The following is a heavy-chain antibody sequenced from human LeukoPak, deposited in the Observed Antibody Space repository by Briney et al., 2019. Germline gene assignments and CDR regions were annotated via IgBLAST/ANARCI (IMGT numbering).Heavy chain of an antibody. CDR3: AKVPWFGGRVLYDAFDI. V-gene: IGHV3-23*01. CDR2: ISGRGGST. D-gene: IGHD3-10*01. CDR1: GFTFSSYA. Sequence: GGSLRLSCAASGFTFSSYAMSWVRQAPGKGLEWVSAISGRGGSTYYADSVKGRFTISRDNSKNTLYLQMNSLRAEDTAVYYCAKVPWFGGRVLYDAFDIWGQGTMVTVSS. J-gene: IGHJ3*02.